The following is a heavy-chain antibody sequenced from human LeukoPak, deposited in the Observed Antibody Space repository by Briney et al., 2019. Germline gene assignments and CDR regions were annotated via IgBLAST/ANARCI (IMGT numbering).Heavy chain of an antibody. CDR1: GYTFTGYY. Sequence: ASVKVSCKASGYTFTGYYMHWVRQAPGQGLEWMGWINPNSGGTNYAQKFQGRVTMTRDTSISTAYMELSRLRSDDTAVYYCARALTGSGSQLFDYWGQGTLVTVSS. CDR2: INPNSGGT. J-gene: IGHJ4*02. CDR3: ARALTGSGSQLFDY. V-gene: IGHV1-2*02. D-gene: IGHD3-10*01.